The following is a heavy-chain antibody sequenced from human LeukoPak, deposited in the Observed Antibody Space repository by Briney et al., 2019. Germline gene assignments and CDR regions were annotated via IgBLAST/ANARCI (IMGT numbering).Heavy chain of an antibody. D-gene: IGHD1-26*01. CDR2: IYYSGST. CDR3: ARLFHPALSGNYPFDY. Sequence: SETLSLTCTVSGGSINSYYWSWIRQPPGKGLEWIAYIYYSGSTSYNPSLKSRVTISVDTSKNQFSLKLDSVTAADTAMYYCARLFHPALSGNYPFDYWGQGTLVTVSS. CDR1: GGSINSYY. J-gene: IGHJ4*02. V-gene: IGHV4-59*01.